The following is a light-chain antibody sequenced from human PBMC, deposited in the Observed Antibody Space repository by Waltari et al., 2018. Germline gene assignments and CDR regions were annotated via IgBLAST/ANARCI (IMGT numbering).Light chain of an antibody. CDR1: ELGNKY. V-gene: IGLV3-1*01. Sequence: SYELTQPPSVSVSPGQTTSITCSGDELGNKYTCWYQRKPGQSPVMVIFKDDQRPSGITEQFTCSNSGNTATLTITGTQPLDEADYYCQAWDTSTGDVVFGGGTKLTVL. CDR2: KDD. J-gene: IGLJ2*01. CDR3: QAWDTSTGDVV.